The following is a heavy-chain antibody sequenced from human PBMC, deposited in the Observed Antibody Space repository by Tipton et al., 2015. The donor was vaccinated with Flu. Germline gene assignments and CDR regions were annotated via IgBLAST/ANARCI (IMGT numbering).Heavy chain of an antibody. V-gene: IGHV4-59*01. CDR2: IYYNGSP. CDR1: GGSISSYC. D-gene: IGHD3-3*01. Sequence: TLSLTCTVSGGSISSYCWSWIRQPPGKGLEWIGNIYYNGSPNYDPSLRSRVTISVDMSKNQFSLKMSSVSAADTAVYYCARSMVGVFGVVEGCHGMDVWGQGTTVSVSS. J-gene: IGHJ6*02. CDR3: ARSMVGVFGVVEGCHGMDV.